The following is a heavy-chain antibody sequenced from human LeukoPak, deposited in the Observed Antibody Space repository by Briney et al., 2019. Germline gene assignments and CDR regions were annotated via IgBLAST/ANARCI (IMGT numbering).Heavy chain of an antibody. J-gene: IGHJ4*02. V-gene: IGHV3-33*01. CDR2: IWYDASGQ. Sequence: GGSLRLSCAASGFSFSTYGMLWVRQAPGKGLEWVAMIWYDASGQHYADSVKGRFTISRDTSKNTLYLQMNSLRAEDTAVYFCARDSLYDDNGYYHYFDYWGRGTLVTVSS. D-gene: IGHD3-22*01. CDR3: ARDSLYDDNGYYHYFDY. CDR1: GFSFSTYG.